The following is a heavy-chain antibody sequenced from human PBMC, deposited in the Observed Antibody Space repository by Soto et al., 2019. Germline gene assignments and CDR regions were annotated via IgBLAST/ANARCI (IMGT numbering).Heavy chain of an antibody. CDR1: GFTFSSYW. Sequence: VQLVESGGGLVQPGGSLRLSCVASGFTFSSYWMHWVRQAPGKGLVWVSSISNDGSSTSYADPVKGRFTISRDNAENTLYLQVNSLRAEDTAVYYCARLPNKSPQNWGQGTLVIVSP. CDR3: ARLPNKSPQN. J-gene: IGHJ1*01. V-gene: IGHV3-74*01. CDR2: ISNDGSST.